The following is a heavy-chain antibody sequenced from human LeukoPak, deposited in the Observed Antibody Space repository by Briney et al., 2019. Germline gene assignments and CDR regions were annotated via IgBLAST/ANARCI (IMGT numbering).Heavy chain of an antibody. J-gene: IGHJ4*02. CDR3: ATRLRGYSYGYLDY. D-gene: IGHD5-18*01. V-gene: IGHV3-48*02. Sequence: PGGSLRLSCAASGFTFSSYSMNWVRQAPGKGLEWVSYISSSSSTIYYADSVKGRFTISRDNAKNSLYLQMNSLRDEDTAVYYCATRLRGYSYGYLDYWGQGTLVTVSS. CDR1: GFTFSSYS. CDR2: ISSSSSTI.